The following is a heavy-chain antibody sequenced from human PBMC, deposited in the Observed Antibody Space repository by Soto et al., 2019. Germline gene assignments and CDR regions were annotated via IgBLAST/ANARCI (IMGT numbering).Heavy chain of an antibody. CDR3: AKTEGYDFWSGYYYVWGYFDY. J-gene: IGHJ4*02. D-gene: IGHD3-3*01. Sequence: EVQLLESGGGLVQPGGSLRLSCAASGFTFSSYAMSWVRQAPGKGLEWVSAINGSGGSTYYADSVKGRFTISRDNSKNTLYLQMNSLIAEDTAVYYCAKTEGYDFWSGYYYVWGYFDYWGQGTLVTVSS. V-gene: IGHV3-23*01. CDR2: INGSGGST. CDR1: GFTFSSYA.